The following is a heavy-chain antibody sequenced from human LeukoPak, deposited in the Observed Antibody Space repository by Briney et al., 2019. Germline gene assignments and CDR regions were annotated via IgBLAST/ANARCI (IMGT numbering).Heavy chain of an antibody. J-gene: IGHJ6*02. D-gene: IGHD2-2*01. CDR2: IIPIFRIA. CDR1: GGTFRKYA. V-gene: IGHV1-69*13. CDR3: ANGDYQLLWGTNYYYGIDV. Sequence: GASVKVSCKASGGTFRKYAFSWVRQAPGQGLEWMGGIIPIFRIADYAQKFQGRVTITADESTGTSYMDLRSLRSEDTATYYCANGDYQLLWGTNYYYGIDVWGQGTTVTVSS.